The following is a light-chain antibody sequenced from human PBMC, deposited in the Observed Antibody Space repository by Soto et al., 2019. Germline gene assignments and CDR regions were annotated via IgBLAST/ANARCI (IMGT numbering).Light chain of an antibody. CDR2: AAS. V-gene: IGKV3-15*01. Sequence: ETVMTQSPVTLSVSPGDTATLSCRASQRVSSHLAWYQQKPGQAPRLLIYAASTRATGIPGRFSGSGSETELTLTIRSLQSEDSALYYCHQYNNWPWTFGQGTKVDIK. CDR1: QRVSSH. CDR3: HQYNNWPWT. J-gene: IGKJ1*01.